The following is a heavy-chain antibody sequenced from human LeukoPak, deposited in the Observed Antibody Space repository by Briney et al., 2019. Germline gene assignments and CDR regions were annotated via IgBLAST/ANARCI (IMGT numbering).Heavy chain of an antibody. J-gene: IGHJ4*02. CDR2: IYYSGST. V-gene: IGHV4-31*03. CDR1: GGSISSGGYY. D-gene: IGHD5-12*01. CDR3: ARDGGATENYFDY. Sequence: SETLSLTCTVPGGSISSGGYYWSWIRQHPGKGLEWIGYIYYSGSTYYNPSLKSRVTISVDTSKNQFSLKLSSVTAADTAVYYCARDGGATENYFDYWGQGTLVTVSS.